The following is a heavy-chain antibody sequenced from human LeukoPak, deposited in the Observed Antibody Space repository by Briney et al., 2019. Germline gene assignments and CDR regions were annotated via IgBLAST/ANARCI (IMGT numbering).Heavy chain of an antibody. D-gene: IGHD3-10*01. V-gene: IGHV3-48*04. Sequence: GSLRLSCAASGFTFSIYSLNWVRQAPGKGLEWVAYIGRSGDRTTHYADSVKGRFTISRDNAKNSLSLQMNSLRAEDTAVYYCAVPPLSGSGSSRPLAGVDVWGQGTTVTVSS. J-gene: IGHJ6*02. CDR1: GFTFSIYS. CDR2: IGRSGDRTT. CDR3: AVPPLSGSGSSRPLAGVDV.